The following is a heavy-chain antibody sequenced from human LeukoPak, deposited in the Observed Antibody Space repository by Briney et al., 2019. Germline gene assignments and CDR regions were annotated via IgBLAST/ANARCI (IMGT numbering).Heavy chain of an antibody. CDR1: GFTFSSYA. CDR2: ISYDGSNK. J-gene: IGHJ5*02. D-gene: IGHD3-22*01. V-gene: IGHV3-30-3*01. CDR3: ARAGIEYYDSSGYYLNWFDP. Sequence: GGSLRLSCAASGFTFSSYAMHWVRQAPGKGLEWVAVISYDGSNKYYADSVKGRFTISRDNSKNTLYLQMNSLRAGDTAVYYCARAGIEYYDSSGYYLNWFDPWGQGTLVTVSS.